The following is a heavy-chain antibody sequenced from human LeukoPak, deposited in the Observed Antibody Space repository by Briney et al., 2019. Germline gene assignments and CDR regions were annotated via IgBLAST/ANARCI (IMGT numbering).Heavy chain of an antibody. CDR3: VDDDAFDI. V-gene: IGHV3-15*01. CDR1: GFTFSNAW. D-gene: IGHD1-1*01. J-gene: IGHJ3*02. CDR2: IKSNTDGGTT. Sequence: PGGSLRLSCAASGFTFSNAWMSWVRQAPGKGLELVGRIKSNTDGGTTDYAAPVKGRFTISRDDSKNTLYLQMNSLKTEDPAVYRCVDDDAFDIWGQGTMVTVPS.